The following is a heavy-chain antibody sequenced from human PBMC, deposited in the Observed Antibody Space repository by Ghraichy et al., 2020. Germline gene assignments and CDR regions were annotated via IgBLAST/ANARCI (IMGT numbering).Heavy chain of an antibody. J-gene: IGHJ4*02. Sequence: SETLSLTCTVSGGSISSGGYYWSWIRQHPGKGLEWIGYIYYSGSTYYNPSLKSRVTISVDTSKNQLSLKLSSVTAADTAMYYCARASGYSYGSIYWGQGTLVTVSS. V-gene: IGHV4-31*03. CDR1: GGSISSGGYY. D-gene: IGHD5-18*01. CDR2: IYYSGST. CDR3: ARASGYSYGSIY.